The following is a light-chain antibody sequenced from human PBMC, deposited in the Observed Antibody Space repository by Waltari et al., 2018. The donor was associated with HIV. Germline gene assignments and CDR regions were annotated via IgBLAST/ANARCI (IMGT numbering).Light chain of an antibody. V-gene: IGKV1-27*01. Sequence: NQMTQSPSSLSASVGDRVTITCRASLGISNYLAWYQQKPGKTPKLLMFAASTLQSGIPARFSGSGYGTDFTLSIISLQPEDAAVYYCQKYDSVPYTFGRGTKLEIK. J-gene: IGKJ2*01. CDR2: AAS. CDR3: QKYDSVPYT. CDR1: LGISNY.